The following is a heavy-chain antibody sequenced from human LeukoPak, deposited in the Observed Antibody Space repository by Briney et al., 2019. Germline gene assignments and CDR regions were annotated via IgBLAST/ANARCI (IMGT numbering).Heavy chain of an antibody. CDR1: GFTFSSYG. CDR3: AKDGKATYGTLFYFYGMDV. Sequence: QSGGSLRLSCAVSGFTFSSYGMHWVRQAPGKGLEWVAAISYDGRNKHYADSVNGRFAISRDNSKNTLDLQMNGLRDEDTAVYYCAKDGKATYGTLFYFYGMDVWGQGTTVTVSS. J-gene: IGHJ6*02. CDR2: ISYDGRNK. D-gene: IGHD5-12*01. V-gene: IGHV3-30*18.